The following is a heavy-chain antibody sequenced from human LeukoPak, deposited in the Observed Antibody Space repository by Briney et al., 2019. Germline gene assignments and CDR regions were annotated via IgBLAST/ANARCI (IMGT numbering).Heavy chain of an antibody. V-gene: IGHV4-4*02. Sequence: SETLSLTCAVSGVSISSNLWWTWVRQPPGKGLEWIAEIHHSGSINYNPSLKSRVTISVDKAKNQFSLNLNSVTAADTAVYYCARGIAAAGNLDYWGQGTLVTVSS. CDR3: ARGIAAAGNLDY. CDR1: GVSISSNLW. J-gene: IGHJ4*02. D-gene: IGHD6-13*01. CDR2: IHHSGSI.